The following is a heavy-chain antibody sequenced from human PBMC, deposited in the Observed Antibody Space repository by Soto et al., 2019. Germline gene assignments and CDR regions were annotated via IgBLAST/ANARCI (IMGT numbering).Heavy chain of an antibody. Sequence: SETLSLTCTVSGGSISSYYWSWIRQPPGKGLEWIGYIYYSGSTNYNPSLKSRVTISVDTSKNQFSLKLSSVTAADTAVYYCARDYQFARFDPWGQGTLVTVSS. CDR3: ARDYQFARFDP. V-gene: IGHV4-59*01. CDR2: IYYSGST. D-gene: IGHD3-16*02. CDR1: GGSISSYY. J-gene: IGHJ5*02.